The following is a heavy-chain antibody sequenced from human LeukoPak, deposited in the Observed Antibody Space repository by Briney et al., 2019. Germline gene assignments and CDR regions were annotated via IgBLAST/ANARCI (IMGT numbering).Heavy chain of an antibody. V-gene: IGHV4-34*01. CDR3: VRGFSGVVGDY. J-gene: IGHJ4*02. CDR2: IKPGGIT. Sequence: PSETLSLTCAVHGGSLTGYYWSWIRQPPGEGLEWIGEIKPGGITNYNPSVKSRVTISKDTSKNQLFLNLNSATAADTAVYYCVRGFSGVVGDYWGQGTLVTVSS. CDR1: GGSLTGYY. D-gene: IGHD3-10*01.